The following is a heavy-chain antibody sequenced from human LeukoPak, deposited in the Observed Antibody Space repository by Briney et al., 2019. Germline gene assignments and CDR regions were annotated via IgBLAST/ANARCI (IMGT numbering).Heavy chain of an antibody. CDR3: ARGYCSYDL. D-gene: IGHD2-8*02. CDR2: IYYSGST. J-gene: IGHJ2*01. V-gene: IGHV4-59*11. CDR1: GGSISSHY. Sequence: SETLSLTCTVSGGSISSHYWSWIRQPPGKGLEWIGYIYYSGSTNYNPSLKSRVTMSVDTSKNQFSLKLTSVTAADTAVYYCARGYCSYDLWGRGTLVTVSS.